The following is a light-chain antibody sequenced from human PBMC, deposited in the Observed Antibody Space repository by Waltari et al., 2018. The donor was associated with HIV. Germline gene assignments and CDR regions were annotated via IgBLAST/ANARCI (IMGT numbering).Light chain of an antibody. J-gene: IGLJ2*01. V-gene: IGLV3-25*03. CDR1: ASPSQY. Sequence: SYELTQPPSVSVSPGQPARLPCSGDASPSQYASWYQQKPGQAPVLVIYKDRKRPSGIPERFSGSKSGTTVTLTISGVQADDEADYYCQSPDKDDSSHVVFGGGTKLTAL. CDR2: KDR. CDR3: QSPDKDDSSHVV.